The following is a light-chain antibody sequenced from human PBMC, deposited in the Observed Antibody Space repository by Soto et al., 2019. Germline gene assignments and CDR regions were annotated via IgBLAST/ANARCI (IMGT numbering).Light chain of an antibody. CDR2: KAS. CDR1: QGISSY. Sequence: AIQLTQSPTSLSASVGDRVTITCRASQGISSYLGWYQQKPGKAPNLLIYKASSLESGVPSRFSGSGSGTEFTLTISSLQPDDFATYYCQQYNSYPWTFGQGTKVDIK. CDR3: QQYNSYPWT. V-gene: IGKV1-13*02. J-gene: IGKJ1*01.